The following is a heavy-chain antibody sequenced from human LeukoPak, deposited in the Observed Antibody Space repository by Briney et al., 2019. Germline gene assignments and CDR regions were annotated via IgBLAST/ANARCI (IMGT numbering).Heavy chain of an antibody. CDR1: GGSFSGYY. Sequence: SETLSLTCAVYGGSFSGYYWSWIRQPPGKGLEWIGEINHSGSTNYNPSLKSRVTISLDTSKNQFSLKLSSVTAADTAVYYCAREQWLDGSGDYWGQGTLVTVSS. J-gene: IGHJ4*02. D-gene: IGHD6-19*01. CDR2: INHSGST. CDR3: AREQWLDGSGDY. V-gene: IGHV4-34*01.